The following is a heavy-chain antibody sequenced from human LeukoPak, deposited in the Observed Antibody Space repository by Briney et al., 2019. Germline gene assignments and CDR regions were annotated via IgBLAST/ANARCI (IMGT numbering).Heavy chain of an antibody. CDR3: AKDKRPPALPRNYYGMDV. D-gene: IGHD2-15*01. V-gene: IGHV3-30*18. J-gene: IGHJ6*04. Sequence: GGSLRLSCAASGFTFSSYGMHWVRQAPGKGLGWVAVISYDGSNKNYADSVKGRFTISRDNSKNTLYLQMNSLRAEDTAVYYCAKDKRPPALPRNYYGMDVWGKGTTVTVSS. CDR1: GFTFSSYG. CDR2: ISYDGSNK.